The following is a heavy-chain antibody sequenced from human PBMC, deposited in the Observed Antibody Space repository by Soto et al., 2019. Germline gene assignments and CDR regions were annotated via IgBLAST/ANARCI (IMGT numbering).Heavy chain of an antibody. Sequence: ETLSLTCAVYGGSFSGYYWSWIRQPPGKGLEWIGEINHSGSTNYKPSLKSRVTISVDTSKNHFSLKLSSVTAADTAVYYCARGKAFPQILRYFDWLPQYYFDYWGQGTLVTVSS. D-gene: IGHD3-9*01. CDR1: GGSFSGYY. J-gene: IGHJ4*02. CDR2: INHSGST. CDR3: ARGKAFPQILRYFDWLPQYYFDY. V-gene: IGHV4-34*01.